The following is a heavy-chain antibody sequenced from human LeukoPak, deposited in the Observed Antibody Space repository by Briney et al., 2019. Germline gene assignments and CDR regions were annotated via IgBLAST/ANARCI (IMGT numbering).Heavy chain of an antibody. CDR2: IYHSGST. Sequence: SETLSLTCTVSGYSISSGYYWGWIRQPPGKGLEWIGSIYHSGSTYYNPSLKSRVTISVDTSKNQFSLKLSSVTAADTAVYYCAKESRYNWNDWVPSGLFDYWGQGTLVTVSS. CDR1: GYSISSGYY. D-gene: IGHD1-1*01. CDR3: AKESRYNWNDWVPSGLFDY. J-gene: IGHJ4*02. V-gene: IGHV4-38-2*02.